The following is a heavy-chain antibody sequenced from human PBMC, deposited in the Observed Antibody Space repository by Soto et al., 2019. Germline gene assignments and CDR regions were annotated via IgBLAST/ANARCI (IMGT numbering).Heavy chain of an antibody. CDR3: ARAKYYYRSGSLYYYYGMDV. CDR2: IYYSGST. CDR1: GGSISSGDYY. V-gene: IGHV4-30-4*01. J-gene: IGHJ6*02. Sequence: KSSETLSLTCTVSGGSISSGDYYWSWIRQPPGKGLEWIGYIYYSGSTYYNPSLKSRVTISVDTSKNQFSLKLSSVTAADTAVYYCARAKYYYRSGSLYYYYGMDVWGQGTPVTVCS. D-gene: IGHD3-10*01.